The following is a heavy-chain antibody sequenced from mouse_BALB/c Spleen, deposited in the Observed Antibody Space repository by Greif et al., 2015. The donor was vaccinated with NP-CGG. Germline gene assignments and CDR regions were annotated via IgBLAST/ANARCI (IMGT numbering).Heavy chain of an antibody. CDR2: ISSGGSYT. J-gene: IGHJ2*01. Sequence: EVQLVEPGGGLVKPGGSLKLSCAASGFTFSSYTMSWVRQTPEKRLEWVATISSGGSYTYYPDSVKGRFTISRDNAKNTLNLQKNSLKSEDTAVYSCTREGGGYYYGSLDYCGQGTTLTVSS. D-gene: IGHD1-1*01. CDR1: GFTFSSYT. CDR3: TREGGGYYYGSLDY. V-gene: IGHV5-6-4*01.